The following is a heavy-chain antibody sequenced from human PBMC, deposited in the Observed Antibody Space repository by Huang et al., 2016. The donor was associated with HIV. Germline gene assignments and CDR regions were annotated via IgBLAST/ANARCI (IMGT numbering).Heavy chain of an antibody. Sequence: VQLAWSLRLSCAASGVTFSSYGMHWVRQAPGKGLEWVAVISYDKSNQYYAVSVKGRLTISRDNSKNTLYLQINSLTTEDTAVYYCAKGGRAAAVMDVWGKGTTVTVSS. J-gene: IGHJ6*04. CDR2: ISYDKSNQ. V-gene: IGHV3-30*18. CDR3: AKGGRAAAVMDV. D-gene: IGHD6-13*01. CDR1: GVTFSSYG.